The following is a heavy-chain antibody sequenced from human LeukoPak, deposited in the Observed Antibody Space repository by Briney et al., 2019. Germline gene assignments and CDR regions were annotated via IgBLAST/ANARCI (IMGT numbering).Heavy chain of an antibody. CDR2: IYYSGST. V-gene: IGHV4-59*08. Sequence: SETLSLTCTVSGGSISSYYWSWIRQPPGKGLEWIGYIYYSGSTNYNPSLKSRVTISVDTSKNQFSLKLSSVTAADTAVYYCARQRSLWFGELSLDYWGQGILVTVSS. CDR1: GGSISSYY. CDR3: ARQRSLWFGELSLDY. D-gene: IGHD3-10*01. J-gene: IGHJ4*02.